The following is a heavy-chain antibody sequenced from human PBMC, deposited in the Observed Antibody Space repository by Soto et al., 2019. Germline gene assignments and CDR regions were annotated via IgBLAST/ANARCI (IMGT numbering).Heavy chain of an antibody. J-gene: IGHJ5*02. CDR2: IYPGDSDT. CDR1: GYSFTSYW. CDR3: ARHRSQYCSSTSCSKGHWFDP. Sequence: ESLKISCKGSGYSFTSYWIGWVRQMPGKGLEWMGIIYPGDSDTRYSPSFQGQVTISADKSISTAYLQWSSLKASDTAMYYCARHRSQYCSSTSCSKGHWFDPWGQGTLVTV. V-gene: IGHV5-51*01. D-gene: IGHD2-2*01.